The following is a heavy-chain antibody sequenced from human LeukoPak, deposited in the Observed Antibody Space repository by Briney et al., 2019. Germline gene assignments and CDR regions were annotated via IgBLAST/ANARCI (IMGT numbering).Heavy chain of an antibody. CDR1: GDSISTSGYY. V-gene: IGHV4-39*07. CDR3: ASTVTTMRWSYYYYGMDV. Sequence: PSETLSLTCTVSGDSISTSGYYYDWIRQPPGKGLEWIGNIYYIGNTWYNPSLKSRVTISVDTSKNQFSLKLSSVTAADTAVYYCASTVTTMRWSYYYYGMDVWGQGTTVTVSS. J-gene: IGHJ6*02. CDR2: IYYIGNT. D-gene: IGHD4-17*01.